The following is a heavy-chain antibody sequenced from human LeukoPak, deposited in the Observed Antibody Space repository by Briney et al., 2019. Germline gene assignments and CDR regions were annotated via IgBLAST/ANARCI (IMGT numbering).Heavy chain of an antibody. V-gene: IGHV1-18*01. CDR1: GYTFTSYG. CDR2: ISAYNGNT. CDR3: ARRILGDGYNPEPYYYMDV. Sequence: GASVKVSCKASGYTFTSYGISWVRQAPGQGLEWMGWISAYNGNTNYAQKLQGRVTMTTDTSTSTAYMELRSLRSDDTAVYYCARRILGDGYNPEPYYYMDVWGKGTTVTVSS. J-gene: IGHJ6*03. D-gene: IGHD5-24*01.